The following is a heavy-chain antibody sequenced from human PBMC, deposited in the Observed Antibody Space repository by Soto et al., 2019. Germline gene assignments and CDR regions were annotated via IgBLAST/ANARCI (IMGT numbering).Heavy chain of an antibody. Sequence: SETLSLTCTVSGGSISSYYWSWIRQPPGKGLEWIGYIYYSGSTNYNPSLKSRVTISVDTSKNQFSLKLSSVTAADTAVYYCARGRPGYSSSSDYWGQGTLVTAPQ. CDR3: ARGRPGYSSSSDY. V-gene: IGHV4-59*01. J-gene: IGHJ4*02. D-gene: IGHD6-6*01. CDR2: IYYSGST. CDR1: GGSISSYY.